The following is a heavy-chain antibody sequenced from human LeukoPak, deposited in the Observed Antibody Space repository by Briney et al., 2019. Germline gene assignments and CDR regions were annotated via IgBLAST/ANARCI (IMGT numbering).Heavy chain of an antibody. J-gene: IGHJ3*02. D-gene: IGHD1-26*01. V-gene: IGHV3-21*01. CDR3: ARDEVGAFDI. CDR2: ISTSSSYI. Sequence: GGSLRLSCAASGFTFSSYSMNWVRQAPGKGLEWVSSISTSSSYIYYADSVKGRFTISRDNAKNSLYLQKNSLRAEDTAVYYCARDEVGAFDIWGQGTMVTVSS. CDR1: GFTFSSYS.